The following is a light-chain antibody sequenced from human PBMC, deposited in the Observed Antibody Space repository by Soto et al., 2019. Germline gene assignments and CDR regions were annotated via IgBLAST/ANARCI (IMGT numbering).Light chain of an antibody. Sequence: QPVLTQPPSASGTPGQRVTISCSGSSSNIGDNYVYWYQQFPGTAPKLLIYRNNQRPPGVPDRFSGSKSGTSASLAISGLRSEDEADYYCAAWDDSLSGWVFGGGTKVTVL. CDR1: SSNIGDNY. V-gene: IGLV1-47*01. CDR3: AAWDDSLSGWV. J-gene: IGLJ3*02. CDR2: RNN.